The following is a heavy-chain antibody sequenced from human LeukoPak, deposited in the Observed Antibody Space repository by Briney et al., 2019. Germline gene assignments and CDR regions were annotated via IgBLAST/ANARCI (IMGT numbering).Heavy chain of an antibody. CDR2: IRYDGSNK. Sequence: PGGPLRLSCAASGFTFSSYGMHWVRQAPGKGLEWVAFIRYDGSNKYYADSVKGRFTISRDNSKNTLYLQMNSLRAEDTAVYYCAKGDPRITMIVVAWGQGTLVTVSS. V-gene: IGHV3-30*02. CDR1: GFTFSSYG. D-gene: IGHD3-22*01. J-gene: IGHJ5*02. CDR3: AKGDPRITMIVVA.